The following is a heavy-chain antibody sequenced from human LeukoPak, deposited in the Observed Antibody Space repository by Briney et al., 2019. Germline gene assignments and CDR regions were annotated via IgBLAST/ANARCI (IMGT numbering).Heavy chain of an antibody. J-gene: IGHJ4*02. Sequence: HPGGSLRLSCAASGFTFSSYGMHWVRQAPGKGLDWVAVISYDGSNKYYADSVKGRFTISRDNSKNTLYLQMNSLRAEDTAVYYCAKDTVDYWGQGTLVTVSS. V-gene: IGHV3-30*18. CDR1: GFTFSSYG. D-gene: IGHD4-17*01. CDR3: AKDTVDY. CDR2: ISYDGSNK.